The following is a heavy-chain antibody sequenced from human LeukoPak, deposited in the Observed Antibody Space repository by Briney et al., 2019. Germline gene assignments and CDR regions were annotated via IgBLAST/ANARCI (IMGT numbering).Heavy chain of an antibody. D-gene: IGHD2-21*02. CDR2: ISYDGSNK. CDR3: ASSPYCGGDCYPDY. CDR1: GFTFSSYW. Sequence: QPGGSLRLSCAASGFTFSSYWMHWVRQAPGKGLEWVAVISYDGSNKYYADSVKGRFTISRDNSKNTLYLQMNSLRAEDTAVYYCASSPYCGGDCYPDYWGQGTLVTVSS. J-gene: IGHJ4*02. V-gene: IGHV3-30*03.